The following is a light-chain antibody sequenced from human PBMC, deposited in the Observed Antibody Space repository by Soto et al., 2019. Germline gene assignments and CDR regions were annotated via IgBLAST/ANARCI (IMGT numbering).Light chain of an antibody. CDR1: QSVSSN. CDR3: QQYNNWPIT. Sequence: EIVMTQSPATLSVSPGERATLSCRASQSVSSNLAWYQQKPGQAPRLLIYGASTRATGIPARFSGSGSGTEITLNISSLQSEDFAVYYCQQYNNWPITFGQGTRLEIK. J-gene: IGKJ5*01. V-gene: IGKV3-15*01. CDR2: GAS.